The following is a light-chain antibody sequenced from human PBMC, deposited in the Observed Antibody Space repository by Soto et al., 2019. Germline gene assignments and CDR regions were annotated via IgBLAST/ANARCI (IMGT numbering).Light chain of an antibody. J-gene: IGKJ4*01. V-gene: IGKV1-39*01. Sequence: DIQITHSPSSLSASVGDRVTITFLASQSISSYLNWYQQKPGKAPKLLIYAASSLQSGVPSRFSGSGSGTDFTLTISSLQPEDFATYYCQQSYSTPLTFGGGTKVDIK. CDR3: QQSYSTPLT. CDR1: QSISSY. CDR2: AAS.